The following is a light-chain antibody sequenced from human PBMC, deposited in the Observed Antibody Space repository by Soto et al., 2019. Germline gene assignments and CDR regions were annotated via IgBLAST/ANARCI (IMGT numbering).Light chain of an antibody. CDR2: SAS. Sequence: EIVMTQSPATLSVSPGGRATLSCRASQSISDTLAWYQQKPGQAPRLLIYSASRGATGFPARFSGSGSGTEFTLTISSLEPEDFAVYYCQQYGNSPSTFGQGTKVDIK. J-gene: IGKJ1*01. V-gene: IGKV3-15*01. CDR1: QSISDT. CDR3: QQYGNSPST.